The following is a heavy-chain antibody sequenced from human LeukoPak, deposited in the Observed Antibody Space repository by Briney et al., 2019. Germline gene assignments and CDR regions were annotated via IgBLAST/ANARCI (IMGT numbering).Heavy chain of an antibody. CDR3: ARDNSDFWSGYYMGY. Sequence: GGSLRLSCAASGFTFSSYAMSWVRQAPGKGLEWVSAISGSGGSTYYADSVKGRFTISRDNSKNTLYLQMNSLRAEDTAVYYCARDNSDFWSGYYMGYWGQETLVTVSS. J-gene: IGHJ4*02. D-gene: IGHD3-3*01. CDR1: GFTFSSYA. V-gene: IGHV3-23*01. CDR2: ISGSGGST.